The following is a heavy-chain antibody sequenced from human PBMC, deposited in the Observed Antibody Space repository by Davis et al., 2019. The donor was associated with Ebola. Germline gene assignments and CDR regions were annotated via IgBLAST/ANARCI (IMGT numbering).Heavy chain of an antibody. J-gene: IGHJ4*02. D-gene: IGHD1-14*01. CDR1: GFTFSNCN. CDR2: IDETSSNI. Sequence: GESLKISCETSGFTFSNCNMNWVRQAPGKGLEWVSYIDETSSNIFYADSVRGRFTISRDNAKSSLYLQMNNLRDEDTAVYYCARGWTTSWFYYWGQGTLVTVSS. CDR3: ARGWTTSWFYY. V-gene: IGHV3-48*02.